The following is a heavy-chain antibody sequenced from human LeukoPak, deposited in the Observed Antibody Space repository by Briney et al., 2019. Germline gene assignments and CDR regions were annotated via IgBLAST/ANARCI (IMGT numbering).Heavy chain of an antibody. Sequence: SETLSLTCTVSGRSLDSGNFYWSWIRQPPGKGLEWIGYIYFSGNTYYNPSLKSRVTISQDMSKNQFSLKLSSVTAADTAVYYCAREIAVAGSAFDIWGQGTMVAVSS. D-gene: IGHD6-19*01. V-gene: IGHV4-30-4*08. J-gene: IGHJ3*02. CDR1: GRSLDSGNFY. CDR2: IYFSGNT. CDR3: AREIAVAGSAFDI.